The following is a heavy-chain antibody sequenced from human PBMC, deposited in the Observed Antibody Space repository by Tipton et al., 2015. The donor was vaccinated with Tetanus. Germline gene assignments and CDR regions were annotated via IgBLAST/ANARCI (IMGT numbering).Heavy chain of an antibody. J-gene: IGHJ6*03. CDR2: IYYSGST. CDR1: SGSISSGGYY. CDR3: ARVATPSPGGYYYYYMDV. D-gene: IGHD5-12*01. V-gene: IGHV4-31*03. Sequence: TLSLTCTVSSGSISSGGYYWSWIRQHPGKGLEWIGYIYYSGSTYYNPSLKSRVTISVDTSKNQFSLKLSSVTAADTAVYYCARVATPSPGGYYYYYMDVWGKVSTVTVSS.